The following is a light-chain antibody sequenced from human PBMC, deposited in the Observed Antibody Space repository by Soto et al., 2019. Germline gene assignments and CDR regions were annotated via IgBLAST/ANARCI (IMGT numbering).Light chain of an antibody. CDR2: ANS. J-gene: IGLJ1*01. CDR1: TSNIGAGYD. Sequence: QSVLTQAPAASRAPGQRVIVSCTWSTSNIGAGYDVHWYQQLPGTSPKLLIFANSNRPSGVPDRFSASRSGSSASLTITGLKAEDEAHYYCQSYDTSLSGSYVFGSGTKVTV. CDR3: QSYDTSLSGSYV. V-gene: IGLV1-40*01.